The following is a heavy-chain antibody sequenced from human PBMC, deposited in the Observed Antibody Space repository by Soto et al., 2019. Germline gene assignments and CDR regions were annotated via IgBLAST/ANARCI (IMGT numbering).Heavy chain of an antibody. J-gene: IGHJ6*02. CDR2: IYHAGSV. V-gene: IGHV4-38-2*01. Sequence: SETLSLTXAVSGYSIASGYYWAWIRQSPGKGLEWIGSIYHAGSVYYNPSLNSRVAVSLDTSKNHFSLKLTSVTAADTAVYYCARTFDYYGMDVWGQGTTVTVS. CDR1: GYSIASGYY. CDR3: ARTFDYYGMDV.